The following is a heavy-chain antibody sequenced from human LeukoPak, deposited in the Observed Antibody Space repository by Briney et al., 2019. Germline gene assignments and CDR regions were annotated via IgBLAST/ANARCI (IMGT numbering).Heavy chain of an antibody. CDR2: ISSSGSTT. D-gene: IGHD3-10*01. CDR3: ARDLGDRSGSYYLDY. V-gene: IGHV3-48*03. Sequence: GGSLRLSCTVSGFNFKNYEMKWVRQAPGKGLEWIAYISSSGSTTKYADSVKGRFTISRDNAKNTLYLQMGSLRAEDMAVYYCARDLGDRSGSYYLDYWGQGNLVTVSS. J-gene: IGHJ4*02. CDR1: GFNFKNYE.